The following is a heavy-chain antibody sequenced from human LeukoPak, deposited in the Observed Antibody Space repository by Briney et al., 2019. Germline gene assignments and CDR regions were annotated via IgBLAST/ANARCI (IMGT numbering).Heavy chain of an antibody. CDR3: ARVDDSSGLVSAFDI. V-gene: IGHV4-59*13. CDR2: FYYSVCT. D-gene: IGHD6-19*01. J-gene: IGHJ3*02. CDR1: VGSFCRYY. Sequence: SVTLSLTCTFSVGSFCRYYWRWLPHPPGKGLEGSGHFYYSVCTDNSPSLNSRVTISVDTSKNQFSLKLSTVTAADTAVYYCARVDDSSGLVSAFDIWGQGTMGTVSS.